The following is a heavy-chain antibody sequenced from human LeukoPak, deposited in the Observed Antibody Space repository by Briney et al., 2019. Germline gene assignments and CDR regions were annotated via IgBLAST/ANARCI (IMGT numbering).Heavy chain of an antibody. D-gene: IGHD2-21*02. CDR2: INSDGSST. V-gene: IGHV3-74*01. Sequence: GGSLRLSCAASGFTFSSYWMHWVRQAPGKGLVWVSRINSDGSSTSYADSVKGRFTISRDNAKNTLYLQMNSLRAEDTAVYYCAKDPQHIVVVTAISYFDYWGQGTLVTVSS. J-gene: IGHJ4*02. CDR1: GFTFSSYW. CDR3: AKDPQHIVVVTAISYFDY.